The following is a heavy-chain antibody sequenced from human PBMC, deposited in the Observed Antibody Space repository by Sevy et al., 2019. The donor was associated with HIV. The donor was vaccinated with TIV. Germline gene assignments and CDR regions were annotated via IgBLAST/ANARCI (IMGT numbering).Heavy chain of an antibody. CDR3: ARGADYFDSSGANFEY. CDR2: IWYDGSSK. Sequence: GGSLRLSCAASGFSFSNYGMHWVRQAPGKGLEWVALIWYDGSSKYYADSVKGRLTISRDNSKNTLSLQMNSLRAEDTDVYYCARGADYFDSSGANFEYWGQGTLVTVSS. D-gene: IGHD3-22*01. J-gene: IGHJ4*02. CDR1: GFSFSNYG. V-gene: IGHV3-33*01.